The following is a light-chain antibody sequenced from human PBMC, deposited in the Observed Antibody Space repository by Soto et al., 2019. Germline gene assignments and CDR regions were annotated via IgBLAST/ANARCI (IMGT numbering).Light chain of an antibody. Sequence: EIVMAQSPVTLSVSPGESATLSCRASQSVNRNVAWYQQKPGQPPRLLIYGASTRAVGLPARFSGSGSGTEFTLPISPLQYEDFAVYYCQQYEKWPPLTFGGGTKVEI. CDR3: QQYEKWPPLT. CDR2: GAS. J-gene: IGKJ4*01. V-gene: IGKV3-15*01. CDR1: QSVNRN.